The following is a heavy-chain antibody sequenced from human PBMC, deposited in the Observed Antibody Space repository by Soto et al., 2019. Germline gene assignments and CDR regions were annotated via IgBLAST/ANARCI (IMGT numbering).Heavy chain of an antibody. CDR3: VRVVAIPGYPDN. D-gene: IGHD5-12*01. CDR1: GATFSSYA. Sequence: QVQLVQSGAEVRQPACSVKVSCKTSGATFSSYAITWVRQAPGQGLEWMGGIVPTVDTSTYAQKFQGRVTITADKFTNTVYMELSSLRSDDTAVYYCVRVVAIPGYPDNWGQGTLVTVSS. CDR2: IVPTVDTS. J-gene: IGHJ4*02. V-gene: IGHV1-69*14.